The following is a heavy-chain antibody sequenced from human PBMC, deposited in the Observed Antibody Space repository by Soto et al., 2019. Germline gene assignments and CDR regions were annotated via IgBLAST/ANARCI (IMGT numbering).Heavy chain of an antibody. V-gene: IGHV3-30-3*01. CDR2: ISYDGSNK. CDR1: GFTFSSYA. J-gene: IGHJ5*02. Sequence: GWSLRLSCAASGFTFSSYAMHWVRQAPGKGLEWVAVISYDGSNKYYADSVKGRFTISRDNSKNTLYLQMNSLRAEDTAVYYCARDILRIAAPQGWFDPWGQGTLVTVSS. CDR3: ARDILRIAAPQGWFDP. D-gene: IGHD6-25*01.